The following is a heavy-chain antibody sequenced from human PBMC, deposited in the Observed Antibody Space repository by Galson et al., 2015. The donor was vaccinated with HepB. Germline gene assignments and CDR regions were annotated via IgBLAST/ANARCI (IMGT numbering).Heavy chain of an antibody. CDR2: IGTAGDT. CDR3: ARAGRVSGSYLDYFDY. V-gene: IGHV3-13*01. Sequence: SLRLSCAASGFTFSSYDMHWVRQATGKGLEWVSAIGTAGDTYYPGSVKGRFTISRENAKNSLYLQMNSLRAGDTAVYYCARAGRVSGSYLDYFDYWGQGTLVTVSS. D-gene: IGHD1-26*01. CDR1: GFTFSSYD. J-gene: IGHJ4*02.